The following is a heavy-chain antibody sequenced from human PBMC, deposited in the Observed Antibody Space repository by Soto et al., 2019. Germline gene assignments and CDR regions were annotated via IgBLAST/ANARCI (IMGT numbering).Heavy chain of an antibody. V-gene: IGHV1-69*08. CDR3: VRDRGTKWKDYGVDG. D-gene: IGHD1-1*01. CDR2: IIPLLGIA. J-gene: IGHJ6*02. Sequence: QVQLVQSGAAVKKPGSSVKVSCKASGGSFSSNTISWVRQAHGQGLEWLGRIIPLLGIANYAQKFQGRVRITADNSTSPAYMELSSVRSEDTAVYYCVRDRGTKWKDYGVDGWGQGTTVTVCS. CDR1: GGSFSSNT.